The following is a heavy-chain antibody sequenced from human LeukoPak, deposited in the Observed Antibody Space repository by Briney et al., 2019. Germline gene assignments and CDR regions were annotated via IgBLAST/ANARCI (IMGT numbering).Heavy chain of an antibody. CDR3: ARGVGIQPLWLNGGFDY. Sequence: SETLSLTCTVSGGSISSYYWSWIRQPPGKGLEWIGYIYYSGSTNYNPSLKSRVTISVDTSKNQFSLKLSSVTAADTAVYYCARGVGIQPLWLNGGFDYWGQGTLVTVSS. V-gene: IGHV4-59*01. J-gene: IGHJ4*02. D-gene: IGHD3-10*01. CDR1: GGSISSYY. CDR2: IYYSGST.